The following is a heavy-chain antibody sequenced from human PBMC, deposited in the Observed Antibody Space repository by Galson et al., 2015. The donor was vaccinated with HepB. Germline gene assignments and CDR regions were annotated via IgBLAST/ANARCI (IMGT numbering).Heavy chain of an antibody. J-gene: IGHJ4*02. V-gene: IGHV3-23*01. CDR1: GFTFTSYA. CDR3: TRRGLQREFDY. D-gene: IGHD6-25*01. Sequence: SLRLSCAASGFTFTSYAMRWVRQAPGKGLEWISSLTEGGDKTFYADSVKDRFTISRDNSKNTLYLQMNSLRAEDTALYYCTRRGLQREFDYWGQGTLVTVSS. CDR2: LTEGGDKT.